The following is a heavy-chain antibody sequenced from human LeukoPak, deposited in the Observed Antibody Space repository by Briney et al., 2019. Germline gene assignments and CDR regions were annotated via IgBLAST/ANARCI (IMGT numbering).Heavy chain of an antibody. CDR2: INPNSGGT. CDR1: GYTFTGYY. CDR3: ASIGNDYGDFLGHDY. V-gene: IGHV1-2*02. D-gene: IGHD4-17*01. J-gene: IGHJ4*02. Sequence: ASVKVSCTASGYTFTGYYMHWVRQAPGQGLEWMGWINPNSGGTNYAQKFQGRVTMTRDTSISTAYMELSRLRSDDTAVYYCASIGNDYGDFLGHDYWGQGTLVTVSS.